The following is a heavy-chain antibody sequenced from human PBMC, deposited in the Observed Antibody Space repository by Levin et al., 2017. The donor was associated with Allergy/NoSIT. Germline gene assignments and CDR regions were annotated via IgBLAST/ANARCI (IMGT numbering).Heavy chain of an antibody. CDR3: TRDYMDSYGYVLASYYYYYGMDV. Sequence: GESLKISCTASGFTFGDYAMSWVRQAPGKGLEWVGFIRSKAYGGTTEYAASVKGRFTISRDDSKSIAYLQMNSLKTEDTAVYYCTRDYMDSYGYVLASYYYYYGMDVWGQGTTVTVSS. CDR2: IRSKAYGGTT. CDR1: GFTFGDYA. J-gene: IGHJ6*02. V-gene: IGHV3-49*04. D-gene: IGHD5-18*01.